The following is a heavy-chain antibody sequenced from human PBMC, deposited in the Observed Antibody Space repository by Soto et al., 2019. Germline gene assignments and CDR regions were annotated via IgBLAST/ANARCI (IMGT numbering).Heavy chain of an antibody. J-gene: IGHJ6*02. CDR3: GRFVVVPPNGRRYYYYGMDV. D-gene: IGHD2-2*01. V-gene: IGHV4-31*01. CDR2: IYYSGRT. CDR1: GGSISSGGYY. Sequence: QVQLQESGPGLVKPSQTLSLTSTVSGGSISSGGYYWSWIRQHPGKGMEWIGYIYYSGRTYYNPSLKSLVNVSVDTSKNQFSLKLRSVTAADTAVYYCGRFVVVPPNGRRYYYYGMDVWGQGTTVTVSS.